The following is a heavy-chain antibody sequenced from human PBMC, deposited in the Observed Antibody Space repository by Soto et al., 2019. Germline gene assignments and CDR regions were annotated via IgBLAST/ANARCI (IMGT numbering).Heavy chain of an antibody. CDR2: ISSNGGST. V-gene: IGHV3-64*01. CDR1: GFTFSSYA. D-gene: IGHD3-16*01. Sequence: EVQLVESGGGLVQPGGSLRLSCAASGFTFSSYAMHWVRQAPGKGLEYVSAISSNGGSTYYANSVKGRFTISRDNSKNTLYLQMGSLRAEDMAVYYCARGGSYYDLFDYWGQGTLVTVSS. J-gene: IGHJ4*02. CDR3: ARGGSYYDLFDY.